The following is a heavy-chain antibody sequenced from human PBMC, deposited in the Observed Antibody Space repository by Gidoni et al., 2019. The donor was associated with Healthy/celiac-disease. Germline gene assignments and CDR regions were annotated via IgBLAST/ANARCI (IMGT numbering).Heavy chain of an antibody. CDR2: IIPIFGTA. Sequence: QVQLVQSGAEVKKPGSSVKVSCKASGGTFISYAISWVRQDPGQGLEWMGGIIPIFGTANYEQKFKGRVTITADESTSTAYMELSRLRSEDKAVYYCARAGKDCSSTSCYPDYWGQGTLVTVSS. D-gene: IGHD2-2*01. J-gene: IGHJ4*02. V-gene: IGHV1-69*01. CDR3: ARAGKDCSSTSCYPDY. CDR1: GGTFISYA.